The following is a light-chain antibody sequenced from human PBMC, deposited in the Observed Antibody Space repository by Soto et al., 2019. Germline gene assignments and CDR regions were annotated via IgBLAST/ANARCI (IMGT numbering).Light chain of an antibody. J-gene: IGKJ4*01. CDR3: QQYDNLPT. CDR2: HAS. Sequence: GDRVTITCRASQSISSYLNWYQQKPGKAPKLLIYHASNLETGVPSRFSGSGSGTDFTFTISSLQPEDIATYYCQQYDNLPTFGEGTKVDLK. CDR1: QSISSY. V-gene: IGKV1-33*01.